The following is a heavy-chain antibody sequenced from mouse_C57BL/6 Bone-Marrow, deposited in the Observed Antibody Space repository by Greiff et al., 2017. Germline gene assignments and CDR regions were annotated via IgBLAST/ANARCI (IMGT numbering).Heavy chain of an antibody. V-gene: IGHV1-81*01. D-gene: IGHD1-1*01. CDR1: GYTFTSYG. CDR3: ARRPYYYGSSYWFAY. J-gene: IGHJ3*01. CDR2: IYPRSGNT. Sequence: VQLQQSGAELARPGASVKLSCKASGYTFTSYGISWVKQRTGQGLEWIGEIYPRSGNTYYNAKFKGKASLTADKSSSTAYMELRSLTSEDSAVYFCARRPYYYGSSYWFAYWGQGTLVTVSA.